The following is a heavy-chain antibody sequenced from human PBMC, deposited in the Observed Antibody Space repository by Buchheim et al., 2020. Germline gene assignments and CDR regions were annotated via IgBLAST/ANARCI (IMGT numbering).Heavy chain of an antibody. CDR2: IKQDGSEK. CDR3: ARDEGDGYLKLGIEYFQH. Sequence: EVQLVESGGGLVQPGGSLRLSCAASGFTFSSYWMSWVRQAPGKGLEWVANIKQDGSEKYYVDSVKGRLTISRDNAKNSLYLQMNSLRAEDTAVYYCARDEGDGYLKLGIEYFQHWGQGTL. D-gene: IGHD5-24*01. CDR1: GFTFSSYW. J-gene: IGHJ1*01. V-gene: IGHV3-7*01.